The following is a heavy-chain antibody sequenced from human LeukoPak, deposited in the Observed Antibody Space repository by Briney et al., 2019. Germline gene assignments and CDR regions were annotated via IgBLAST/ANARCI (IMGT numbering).Heavy chain of an antibody. D-gene: IGHD3-22*01. J-gene: IGHJ3*02. Sequence: AGTLSLSCAASGFTFSLYAMNWLRQAPGKGLEWVSEINGGGGNTNYADSVRGRFSISRDITRNMLYLQMNSMRDEDTAVYHCAKTGDYYDSSDSYRPVVFDMWGQGTVVSVS. CDR1: GFTFSLYA. CDR3: AKTGDYYDSSDSYRPVVFDM. CDR2: INGGGGNT. V-gene: IGHV3-23*01.